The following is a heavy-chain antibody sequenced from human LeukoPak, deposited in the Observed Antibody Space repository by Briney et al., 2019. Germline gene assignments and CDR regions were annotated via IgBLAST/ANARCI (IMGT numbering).Heavy chain of an antibody. CDR2: IYHSGST. CDR3: ARGLPYGSGSP. D-gene: IGHD3-10*01. Sequence: PSETLSLTCTVSGYSISSGYYWGWIRQPPGKGLEWIGSIYHSGSTYYNPSLKSRVTISVDTSKNQFSLKLSSVTAADTAVYYCARGLPYGSGSPWGQGTLVTVSS. V-gene: IGHV4-38-2*02. J-gene: IGHJ4*02. CDR1: GYSISSGYY.